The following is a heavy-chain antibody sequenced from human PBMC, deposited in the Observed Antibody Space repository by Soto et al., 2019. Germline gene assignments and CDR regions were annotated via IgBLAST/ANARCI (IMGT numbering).Heavy chain of an antibody. CDR1: GVSLTSGNW. V-gene: IGHV4-4*02. D-gene: IGHD3-10*01. J-gene: IGHJ4*02. CDR3: ARLVYDTRLNYMYFDF. Sequence: SETLSLTCAVSGVSLTSGNWWTWVRQPPQRGLEYIGEIFHDGTANYYPSFERRVAMSVDTSRNQFSLKLTSVTAADTAVYFCARLVYDTRLNYMYFDFWGPGTLVTVSS. CDR2: IFHDGTA.